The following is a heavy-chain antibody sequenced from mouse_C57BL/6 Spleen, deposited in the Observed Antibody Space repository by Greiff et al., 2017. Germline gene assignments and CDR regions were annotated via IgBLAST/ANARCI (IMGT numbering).Heavy chain of an antibody. CDR1: GYTFTDYE. D-gene: IGHD1-1*01. CDR3: TRGVIYYYGHWYFDV. V-gene: IGHV1-15*01. Sequence: VQLQQSGAELVRPGASVTLSCKASGYTFTDYEMHWVKQTPVHGLEWIGAIDPETGGTAYNQKFKGKAILTADKSSSTAYMELRSLTSEDSAVYYCTRGVIYYYGHWYFDVWGTGTTVTVSS. J-gene: IGHJ1*03. CDR2: IDPETGGT.